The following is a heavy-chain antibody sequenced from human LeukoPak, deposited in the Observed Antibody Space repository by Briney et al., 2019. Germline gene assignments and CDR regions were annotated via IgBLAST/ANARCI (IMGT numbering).Heavy chain of an antibody. D-gene: IGHD6-19*01. CDR1: GGSISSYY. Sequence: SETLSLTCTVSGGSISSYYWSWIRQPPGKGLEWIGYIYYSGSTNYNPSLKSQVTISVDTSKNQFSLKLSSVTAADTAVYYCARGQYSSGWLDYWGQGTLVTVSS. J-gene: IGHJ4*02. V-gene: IGHV4-59*08. CDR2: IYYSGST. CDR3: ARGQYSSGWLDY.